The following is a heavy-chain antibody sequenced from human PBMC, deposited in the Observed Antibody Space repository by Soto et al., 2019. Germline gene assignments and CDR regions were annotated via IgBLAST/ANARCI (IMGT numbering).Heavy chain of an antibody. Sequence: QITLNESGPTVVKPAETLTLTCTFSGFSLTTSGVGVGWIRQSPGKAPEWLALIYWDDDKRYSASLKSRLPITQDTSKNQVVLTMASVDPADTATYYCAHRILRTVFGLVTTTAIYFDFWGQGTPVVVSS. CDR1: GFSLTTSGVG. V-gene: IGHV2-5*02. J-gene: IGHJ4*02. CDR3: AHRILRTVFGLVTTTAIYFDF. CDR2: IYWDDDK. D-gene: IGHD3-3*01.